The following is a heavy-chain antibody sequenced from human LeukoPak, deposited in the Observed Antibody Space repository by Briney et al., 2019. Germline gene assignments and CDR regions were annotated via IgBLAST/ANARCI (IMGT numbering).Heavy chain of an antibody. CDR3: AKGVTRDFDY. CDR1: GITFSRYG. D-gene: IGHD2-21*02. Sequence: GGSLRLSCAASGITFSRYGMHWVRQAPGKGLEWVSAISGSGGNTYYADSVKGRFTISRDNSKNTLYLQMNSLRAEDTAVYYCAKGVTRDFDYWGQGTLVTVSS. J-gene: IGHJ4*02. V-gene: IGHV3-23*01. CDR2: ISGSGGNT.